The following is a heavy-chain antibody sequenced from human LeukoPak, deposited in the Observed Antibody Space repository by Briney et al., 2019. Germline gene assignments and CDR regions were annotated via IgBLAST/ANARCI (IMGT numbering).Heavy chain of an antibody. CDR2: ISGSGGST. Sequence: PGGSLRLSCAASGFTFSSYAMSWVRQAPGKGLEWVSAISGSGGSTYYADSVKGRFTISRDNAKNSLYLQMNSLRAEDTAVYYCARDRDSSWDYYFDYWGQGTLVTVSS. J-gene: IGHJ4*02. D-gene: IGHD6-13*01. CDR3: ARDRDSSWDYYFDY. CDR1: GFTFSSYA. V-gene: IGHV3-23*01.